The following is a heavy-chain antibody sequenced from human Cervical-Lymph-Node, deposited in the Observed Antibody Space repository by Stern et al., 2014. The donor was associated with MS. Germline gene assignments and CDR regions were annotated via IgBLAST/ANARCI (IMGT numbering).Heavy chain of an antibody. Sequence: VQLVESGAEVKTPGASATVSCKPSGYTFTDYYIHWVRQAPGQGLEWMGWINTNGGDTNYAQEFQGRFTMTRDTSTTTAYMELSSLTSDDTAVYYCARDPVRRTASTLDYWGQGTLVIVSS. J-gene: IGHJ4*02. CDR2: INTNGGDT. CDR3: ARDPVRRTASTLDY. V-gene: IGHV1-2*02. CDR1: GYTFTDYY.